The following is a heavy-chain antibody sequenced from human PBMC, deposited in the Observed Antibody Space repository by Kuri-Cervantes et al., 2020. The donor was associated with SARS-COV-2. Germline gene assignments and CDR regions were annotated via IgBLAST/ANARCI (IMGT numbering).Heavy chain of an antibody. V-gene: IGHV4-59*01. CDR1: GGSNSSYY. CDR3: ARGIEIAALGTYWFDP. J-gene: IGHJ5*02. D-gene: IGHD6-6*01. CDR2: IYYSGST. Sequence: SETLSLTCTVSGGSNSSYYWSWIRQPPGKGLEWIGYIYYSGSTNYNPSLKGRVTISVDTSKNQFSLKLSSVTAADTAVYYCARGIEIAALGTYWFDPWGQGTLVTVSS.